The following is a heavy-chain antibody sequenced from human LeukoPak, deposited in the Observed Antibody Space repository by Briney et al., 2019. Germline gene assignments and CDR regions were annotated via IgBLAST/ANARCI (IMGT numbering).Heavy chain of an antibody. D-gene: IGHD3-3*01. CDR3: ARDRSPDFWSGDYRDAFDI. CDR2: ISGYNDNT. V-gene: IGHV1-18*01. CDR1: GYTFTSYG. Sequence: ASVKVSCKASGYTFTSYGISWVRQAPGQGLEWMGWISGYNDNTNSAQKLQGRVSMTTDTSTSTAYMELRSLRSGDTAVYYCARDRSPDFWSGDYRDAFDIWGQGTMVTVSS. J-gene: IGHJ3*02.